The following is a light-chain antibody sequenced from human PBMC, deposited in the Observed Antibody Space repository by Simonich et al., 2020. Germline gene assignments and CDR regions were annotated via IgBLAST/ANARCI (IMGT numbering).Light chain of an antibody. CDR2: LNSDGSH. CDR1: SGHSSYA. J-gene: IGLJ2*01. CDR3: QTWGTGIAV. Sequence: QLVLTQSPSASASLGASVKLPCTLSSGHSSYAIAWHQQQPEKGPRYLMKLNSDGSHSKVDGIPNRFSGSSSGAERYLTISSLQSEDEADYYCQTWGTGIAVFGGGTKLTVL. V-gene: IGLV4-69*01.